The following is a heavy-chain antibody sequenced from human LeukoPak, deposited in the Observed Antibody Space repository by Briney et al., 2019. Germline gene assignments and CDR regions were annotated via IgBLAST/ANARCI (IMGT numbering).Heavy chain of an antibody. J-gene: IGHJ5*02. CDR2: IYYSVST. CDR3: ASASIRGWFDP. D-gene: IGHD2-2*01. V-gene: IGHV4-30-4*01. Sequence: SETLSLAWNVSGGSIGSGGYYWSWILQPPWKGLEWIGYIYYSVSTYYNPSLKSRVTISVDTSKNQFSLKLSSVTAADTAVYYCASASIRGWFDPWGQGTLVTVSS. CDR1: GGSIGSGGYY.